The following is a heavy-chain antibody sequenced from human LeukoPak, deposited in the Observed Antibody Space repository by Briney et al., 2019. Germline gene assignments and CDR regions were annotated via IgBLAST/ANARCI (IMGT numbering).Heavy chain of an antibody. V-gene: IGHV1-18*01. CDR2: ISGYNGNT. D-gene: IGHD3-22*01. J-gene: IGHJ3*02. CDR1: GYTFNSYG. Sequence: AASVKVSCRASGYTFNSYGISWVRQAPGQGLEWMGWISGYNGNTNYAQKLQGRVTMTTDTSTSTAYMELRSLRSDDTAVYYCARMIRDYYDSSGSEAFDIWGQGTMVTVSS. CDR3: ARMIRDYYDSSGSEAFDI.